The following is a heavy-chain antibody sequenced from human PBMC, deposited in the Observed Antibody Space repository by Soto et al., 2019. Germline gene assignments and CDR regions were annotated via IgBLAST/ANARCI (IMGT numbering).Heavy chain of an antibody. CDR2: IYHSGST. Sequence: NPSETLSLTCAVSGGSISSSNWWSWVRQPPGKGLEWIGEIYHSGSTNYNPSLKSRVTISVDKSKNQFSLKLSSVTAADTAVYYCARVGGSGSYGEPTFDYWGQGTLVTVSS. D-gene: IGHD3-10*01. CDR1: GGSISSSNW. J-gene: IGHJ4*02. V-gene: IGHV4-4*02. CDR3: ARVGGSGSYGEPTFDY.